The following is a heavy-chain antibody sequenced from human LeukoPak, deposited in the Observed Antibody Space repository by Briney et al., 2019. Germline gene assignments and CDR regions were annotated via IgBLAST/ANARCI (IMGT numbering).Heavy chain of an antibody. J-gene: IGHJ4*02. CDR2: IYTSGST. V-gene: IGHV4-61*02. D-gene: IGHD3-3*01. CDR1: GGSISSGSYY. Sequence: SETLSLTCAVSGGSISSGSYYWSWIRQPAGKGLEWIGRIYTSGSTNYNPSLKSRVTISVDTSKNQFSLKLSSVTAADTAVYYCARGKPGYDFWSGYYSSYFDYWGQGTLVTVSS. CDR3: ARGKPGYDFWSGYYSSYFDY.